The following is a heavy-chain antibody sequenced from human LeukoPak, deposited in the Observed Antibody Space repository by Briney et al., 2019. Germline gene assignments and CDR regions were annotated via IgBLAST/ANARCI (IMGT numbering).Heavy chain of an antibody. V-gene: IGHV4-4*02. Sequence: SETLSLTCAVSGGSLSTTSWWVWLRQPPGKGLEWIGEVYHSGGGNKNYNPSLKSRATISMDTSRNQFSLKLSSVTDADTAVYYCARGDTSGWAYYYDYWGQGALVTVSS. D-gene: IGHD6-19*01. CDR3: ARGDTSGWAYYYDY. J-gene: IGHJ4*02. CDR1: GGSLSTTSW. CDR2: VYHSGGGNK.